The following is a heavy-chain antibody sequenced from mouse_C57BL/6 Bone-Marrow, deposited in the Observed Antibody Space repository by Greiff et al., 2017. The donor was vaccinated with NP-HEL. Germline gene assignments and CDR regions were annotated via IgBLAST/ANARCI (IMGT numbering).Heavy chain of an antibody. CDR2: ISYDGSN. J-gene: IGHJ4*01. D-gene: IGHD2-3*01. Sequence: VQLKESGPGLVKPSQSLSLTCSVTGYSITSGYYWNWIRQFPGNKLEWMGYISYDGSNNYNPSLKNRISITRDTSKNQFFLKLNSVTTEDTATYYCARSRGLLRNYAMDYWGQGTSVTVSS. CDR3: ARSRGLLRNYAMDY. V-gene: IGHV3-6*01. CDR1: GYSITSGYY.